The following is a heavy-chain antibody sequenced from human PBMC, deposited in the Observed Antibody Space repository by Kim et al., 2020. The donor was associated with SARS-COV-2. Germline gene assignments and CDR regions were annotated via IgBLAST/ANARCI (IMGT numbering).Heavy chain of an antibody. V-gene: IGHV4-4*02. CDR2: ITHSGVT. CDR1: GGPIITTRS. CDR3: ARDLGSGSSSAYYGLDV. J-gene: IGHJ6*02. Sequence: SETLSLTCADSGGPIITTRSWSWVRQPPEKGLEWIGEITHSGVTYYSPSLKSRVTISVDHSKNQFSLTLKSVTAADTAIYYCARDLGSGSSSAYYGLDVWGQGTTVIVSS. D-gene: IGHD3-10*01.